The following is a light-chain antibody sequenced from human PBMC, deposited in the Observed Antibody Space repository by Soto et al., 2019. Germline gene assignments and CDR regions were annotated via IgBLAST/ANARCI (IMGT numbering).Light chain of an antibody. V-gene: IGLV4-60*02. CDR1: SGHSSYI. J-gene: IGLJ2*01. CDR2: LEGSGSY. Sequence: QPVLTQSSSASASLGSSVKLTCTLSSGHSSYIIAWHQQQPGKAPRYLMKLEGSGSYNKGSGVPDRFSGSSSGADRYLTISNLQFEDEADYYFETWDSNILVFGGGTKLAVL. CDR3: ETWDSNILV.